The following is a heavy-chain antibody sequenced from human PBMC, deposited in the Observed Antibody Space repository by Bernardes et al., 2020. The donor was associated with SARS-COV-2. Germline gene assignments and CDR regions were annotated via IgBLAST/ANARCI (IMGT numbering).Heavy chain of an antibody. CDR1: GFTFSTFW. Sequence: GGSRRISCAASGFTFSTFWMTWVRQAPGKGLEWVANINQDGSETFYVDSVKGRFTISRDNAKNSLFMEMNTLRAEDTAVYYCARIYSTSSFDFDYWGQGTLVTVSS. CDR2: INQDGSET. J-gene: IGHJ4*02. V-gene: IGHV3-7*01. D-gene: IGHD6-6*01. CDR3: ARIYSTSSFDFDY.